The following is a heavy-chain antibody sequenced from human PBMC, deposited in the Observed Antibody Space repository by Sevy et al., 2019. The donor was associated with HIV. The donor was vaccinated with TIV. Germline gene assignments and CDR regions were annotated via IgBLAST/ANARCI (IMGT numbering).Heavy chain of an antibody. Sequence: GGSLRLSCAGSGFSITSYWMHWVRQAPGKGLVWVSRMNEDWSVTNHADSVRGGFTISRDNAKNTLYLQMNSLRVEDTAVYYCVKDFGGPTDYWGQGTLVTVSS. CDR2: MNEDWSVT. CDR3: VKDFGGPTDY. V-gene: IGHV3-74*01. D-gene: IGHD3-16*01. J-gene: IGHJ4*02. CDR1: GFSITSYW.